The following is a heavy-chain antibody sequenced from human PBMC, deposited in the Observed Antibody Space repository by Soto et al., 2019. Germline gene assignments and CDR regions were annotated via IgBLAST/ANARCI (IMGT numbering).Heavy chain of an antibody. CDR2: ITGSGRDT. CDR3: AKNGLANSPSAIDS. D-gene: IGHD2-8*01. Sequence: PGGSLRLSCAASGFTFSSYSMSWVRQAPEKGLDWVSGITGSGRDTYYADSLTGRFTISRDNSKNMVFLQMNSLRAEDTALYYCAKNGLANSPSAIDSWGPGTLVTVSS. J-gene: IGHJ4*02. V-gene: IGHV3-23*01. CDR1: GFTFSSYS.